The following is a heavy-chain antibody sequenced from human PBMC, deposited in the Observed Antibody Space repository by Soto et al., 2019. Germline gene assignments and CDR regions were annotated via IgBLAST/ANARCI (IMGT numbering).Heavy chain of an antibody. D-gene: IGHD6-19*01. J-gene: IGHJ4*01. V-gene: IGHV4-38-2*02. CDR1: GYSISSGSY. CDR3: ARVYVMVVAGSTFDY. Sequence: PSETLSLTCTVSGYSISSGSYWGWIRQPPGKGPEWIASIYHGGTTFYNPSLKSRITISVDTSNNQFSLNMRSVTAADTAVYYCARVYVMVVAGSTFDYWGHGTLVTVYS. CDR2: IYHGGTT.